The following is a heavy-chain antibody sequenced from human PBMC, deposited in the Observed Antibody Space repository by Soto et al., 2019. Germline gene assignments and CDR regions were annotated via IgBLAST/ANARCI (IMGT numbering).Heavy chain of an antibody. V-gene: IGHV4-31*03. Sequence: QVQLQESGPGLVKPSQTLSLTCTVSGGSISSGGYYWSWIRQHPGKGLEWIGYIYYSGSTHYNPSLKSRVTISVDTSKNQCSLKLSSVTAADTAVYYCARGQYDFWSGYYKVLDYWGQGTLVTVSS. CDR1: GGSISSGGYY. D-gene: IGHD3-3*01. J-gene: IGHJ4*02. CDR3: ARGQYDFWSGYYKVLDY. CDR2: IYYSGST.